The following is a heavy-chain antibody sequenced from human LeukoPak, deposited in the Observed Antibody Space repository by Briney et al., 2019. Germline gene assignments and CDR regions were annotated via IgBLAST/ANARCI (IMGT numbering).Heavy chain of an antibody. V-gene: IGHV1-69*01. D-gene: IGHD3-22*01. CDR2: TIPIFGTA. Sequence: GSSVTVSCKASGGTFSSYAISWVRQAPGQGLEWMGGTIPIFGTANYAQKFQGRVTITADESTSTAYMELSSLRSEDTAVYYCARDLSYYDSSGYHYYFDYWGQGTLVTVSS. CDR3: ARDLSYYDSSGYHYYFDY. CDR1: GGTFSSYA. J-gene: IGHJ4*02.